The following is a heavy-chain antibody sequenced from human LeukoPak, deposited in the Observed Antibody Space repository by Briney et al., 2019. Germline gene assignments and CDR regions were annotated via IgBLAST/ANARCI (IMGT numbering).Heavy chain of an antibody. D-gene: IGHD3-16*01. Sequence: GGSLRLSCAASGFDFYAYEMNWVRQAPGKGLVWVSRINTDGSNTNYADSVKGRFTISRDNAKNTLYLQLNSLRAEDTAVYYCARSDYIKWGQGTLVTVSS. V-gene: IGHV3-74*01. CDR3: ARSDYIK. CDR1: GFDFYAYE. J-gene: IGHJ4*02. CDR2: INTDGSNT.